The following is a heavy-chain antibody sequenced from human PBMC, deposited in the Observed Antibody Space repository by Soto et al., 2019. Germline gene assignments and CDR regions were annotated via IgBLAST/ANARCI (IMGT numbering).Heavy chain of an antibody. V-gene: IGHV3-23*01. J-gene: IGHJ4*02. Sequence: DVLLSASGGGLVHPGGSLRVSCAASGFTFNNYAMNWVRQLPGKGLERRSSISGNAGSTWYGDSVNGRFTISRDNSQGTLSPQMSRLRADDTAIYYCAKVIHVMVVPGTAYFDSWGRGALVTVSS. D-gene: IGHD2-21*02. CDR2: ISGNAGST. CDR1: GFTFNNYA. CDR3: AKVIHVMVVPGTAYFDS.